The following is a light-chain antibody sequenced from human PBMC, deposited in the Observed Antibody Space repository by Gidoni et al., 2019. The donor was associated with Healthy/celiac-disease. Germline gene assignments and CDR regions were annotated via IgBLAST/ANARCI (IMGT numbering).Light chain of an antibody. CDR2: GAS. CDR3: QQYNDWPRT. CDR1: QSISSY. V-gene: IGKV3-15*01. Sequence: IVMTQSPATLSVSPGERATLSCRASQSISSYLAWYQQNPGQAPRLLIYGASTRATGIPARFSGSGSGTEFTLTISSLQSEDFAVYFCQQYNDWPRTFGQGTKVEIK. J-gene: IGKJ1*01.